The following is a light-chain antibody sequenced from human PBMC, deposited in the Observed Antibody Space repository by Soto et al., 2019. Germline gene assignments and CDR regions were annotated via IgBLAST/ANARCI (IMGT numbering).Light chain of an antibody. Sequence: EIMLTQSPGTLSLSPGGRATLSCRGSQSVSGSYLAWYQQKPGQAPRLVIYDASSRATGIPDRFSGSGSGADFTLTISRLEPEDFAVYYCQQYASSPRTFGQGTKVDIK. CDR2: DAS. CDR3: QQYASSPRT. V-gene: IGKV3-20*01. J-gene: IGKJ1*01. CDR1: QSVSGSY.